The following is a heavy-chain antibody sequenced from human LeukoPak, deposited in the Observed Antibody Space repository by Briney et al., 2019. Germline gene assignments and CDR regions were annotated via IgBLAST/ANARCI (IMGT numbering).Heavy chain of an antibody. CDR3: ARALSSGSYGWFDP. V-gene: IGHV3-33*01. CDR1: GFTFSSYG. CDR2: IWYDGSNK. J-gene: IGHJ5*02. Sequence: GGSLRLSCAASGFTFSSYGMHWVRQAPGKGLEWVAVIWYDGSNKYYADSAKGRFTISRDNSKNTLYLQMNSLRAEDTAVYYCARALSSGSYGWFDPWGQGTLVTVSS. D-gene: IGHD1-26*01.